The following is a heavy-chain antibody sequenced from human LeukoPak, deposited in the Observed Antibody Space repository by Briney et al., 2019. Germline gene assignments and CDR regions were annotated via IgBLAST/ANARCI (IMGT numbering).Heavy chain of an antibody. J-gene: IGHJ6*02. CDR2: IHYGGST. D-gene: IGHD3-22*01. Sequence: PSETLSLTCSVSGDSISNYYWSWIRQPPGKGLEWIGYIHYGGSTNYRPSLKSRVTIAVDTSKNQFSLKLSSVTVADTAVYYCARGPGYDDNTGYAFQMDVWGQGTTVTVSS. CDR3: ARGPGYDDNTGYAFQMDV. V-gene: IGHV4-59*01. CDR1: GDSISNYY.